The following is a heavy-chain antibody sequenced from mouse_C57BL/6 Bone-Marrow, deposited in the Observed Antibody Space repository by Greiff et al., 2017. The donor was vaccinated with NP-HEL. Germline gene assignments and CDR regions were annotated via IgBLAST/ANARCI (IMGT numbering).Heavy chain of an antibody. Sequence: QVQLKQSGAELARPGASVKLSCKASGYTFTSYGISWVKQRTGQGLEWIGEIYPRSGNTYYNEKFKGKATLTADKSSSTAYMELRSLTSEDSAVYFCARRGYGSSRWYFDVWGTGTTVTVSS. CDR1: GYTFTSYG. V-gene: IGHV1-81*01. CDR2: IYPRSGNT. D-gene: IGHD1-1*01. J-gene: IGHJ1*03. CDR3: ARRGYGSSRWYFDV.